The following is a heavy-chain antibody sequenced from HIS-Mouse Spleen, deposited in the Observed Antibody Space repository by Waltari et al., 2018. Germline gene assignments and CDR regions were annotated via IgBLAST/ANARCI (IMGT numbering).Heavy chain of an antibody. CDR1: GGSISSSSYY. Sequence: QLQLQESGPGLVKPSETLSLTCTVSGGSISSSSYYWGWIRQPPGKGLEWIGSIYYSGGTYYNPSLKSRVTISVATSKNQFSLKLSSVTAADTAVYYCARDPRWNDGIDYWGQGTLVTVSS. CDR2: IYYSGGT. D-gene: IGHD1-1*01. J-gene: IGHJ4*02. V-gene: IGHV4-39*07. CDR3: ARDPRWNDGIDY.